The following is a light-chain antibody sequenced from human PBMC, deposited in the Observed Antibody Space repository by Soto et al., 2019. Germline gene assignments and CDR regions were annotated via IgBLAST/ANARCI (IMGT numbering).Light chain of an antibody. V-gene: IGKV3-15*01. CDR3: QQYHIWHSWT. J-gene: IGKJ1*01. CDR2: GAS. CDR1: QSVSLS. Sequence: EIVLTPAPATPSESLGDSATLSCSSSQSVSLSLASYQMRPGQTPRLLIYGASTRATDIPARFSGSGSGTDFTLTISSLQYEDFAVYFCQQYHIWHSWTFGQGTKVDIK.